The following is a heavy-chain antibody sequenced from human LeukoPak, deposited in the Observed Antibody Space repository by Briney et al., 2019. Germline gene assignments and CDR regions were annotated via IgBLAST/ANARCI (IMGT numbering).Heavy chain of an antibody. Sequence: PGGSLSLSCAASGFTFSSYGMSWVRQAPGKGLEWVSAVSVSGGSTYYAPSVKGPFTISRTNSKNTLYLQMNRQRAEDTAVYYCAKDIEYYYGSGSQVRPIDYWGEGTLVSVSS. CDR2: VSVSGGST. D-gene: IGHD3-10*01. J-gene: IGHJ4*02. V-gene: IGHV3-23*01. CDR1: GFTFSSYG. CDR3: AKDIEYYYGSGSQVRPIDY.